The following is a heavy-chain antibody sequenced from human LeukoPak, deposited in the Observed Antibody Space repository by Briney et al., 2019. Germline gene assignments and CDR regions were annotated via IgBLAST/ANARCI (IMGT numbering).Heavy chain of an antibody. CDR1: GGSISSSSYY. D-gene: IGHD6-6*01. V-gene: IGHV4-39*01. J-gene: IGHJ5*02. CDR2: IYYSGST. Sequence: PSETLSLTCTVSGGSISSSSYYWGWIRQPPGKGLEWIGSIYYSGSTYYNPSFKSRVTISVDTSKNQFSLKLSSVTAADTAVYYCVAEARGGIAAWFDPWGQGTLVTVSS. CDR3: VAEARGGIAAWFDP.